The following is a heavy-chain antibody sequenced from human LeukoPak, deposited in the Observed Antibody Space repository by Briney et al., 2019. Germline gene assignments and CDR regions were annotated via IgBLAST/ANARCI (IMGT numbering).Heavy chain of an antibody. CDR3: ARVNTMVRGVILDY. Sequence: ASVKVSCKASGDNFSSYVLTWVRQAPGQGLEWMGWISAYNGNTNYAQKLQGRVTMTTDTSTSTAYMELRSLRSDDTAVYYCARVNTMVRGVILDYWGQGTLVTVSS. CDR2: ISAYNGNT. V-gene: IGHV1-18*01. CDR1: GDNFSSYV. J-gene: IGHJ4*02. D-gene: IGHD3-10*01.